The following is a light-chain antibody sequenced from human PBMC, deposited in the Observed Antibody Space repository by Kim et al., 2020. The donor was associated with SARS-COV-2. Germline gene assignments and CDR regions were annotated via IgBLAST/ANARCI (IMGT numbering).Light chain of an antibody. CDR1: SSDIVGFDY. Sequence: GQPFTYSSPGTSSDIVGFDYVSWYQQRPGKAPKLLIYGVTHRPSGFPDRFSGSKSGNTASLTISGLQAEDEADYYCSSYTTIYSYVFGTGTKVTVL. CDR2: GVT. CDR3: SSYTTIYSYV. J-gene: IGLJ1*01. V-gene: IGLV2-14*03.